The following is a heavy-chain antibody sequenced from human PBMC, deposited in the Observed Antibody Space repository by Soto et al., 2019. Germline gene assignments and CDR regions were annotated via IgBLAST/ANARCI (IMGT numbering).Heavy chain of an antibody. CDR3: ATADGFGVVTPFFEY. V-gene: IGHV4-39*01. CDR2: SFYRGST. J-gene: IGHJ4*02. D-gene: IGHD3-3*01. Sequence: QLQLQESGPGLVKPSETLSITCTVSGGSISSRSHYWGWIRRSPGKHLEWIGSSFYRGSTHYNPSLKTRVTISVDTSKNQVSLKLYSVTAADTAVYYCATADGFGVVTPFFEYWGQGILVTVSS. CDR1: GGSISSRSHY.